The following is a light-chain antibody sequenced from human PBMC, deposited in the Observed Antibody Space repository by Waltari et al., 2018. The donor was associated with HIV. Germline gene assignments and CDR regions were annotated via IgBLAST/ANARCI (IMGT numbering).Light chain of an antibody. Sequence: QSVLTQPPSVPGAPGQTVTLPCPASNANTRTEAVPWYQQVPGTAPQLLIYNPNSRPSGVPDRFSGSKSGTSASLAISGLQAEDEADYFCQSSDSTLSGSVFGGGTKLTVL. V-gene: IGLV1-40*01. CDR1: NANTRTEA. CDR3: QSSDSTLSGSV. J-gene: IGLJ2*01. CDR2: NPN.